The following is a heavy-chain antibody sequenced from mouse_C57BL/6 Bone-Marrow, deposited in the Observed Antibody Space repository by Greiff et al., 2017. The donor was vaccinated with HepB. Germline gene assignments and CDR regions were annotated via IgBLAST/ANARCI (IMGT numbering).Heavy chain of an antibody. CDR3: AKRGNYYGSSYYYWYFDV. V-gene: IGHV1-72*01. CDR1: GYTFTSYW. CDR2: IDPNSGGT. D-gene: IGHD1-1*01. J-gene: IGHJ1*03. Sequence: VQLQQPGAELVKPGASVKLSCKASGYTFTSYWMHWVKQRPGRGLEWIGRIDPNSGGTKYNEKFKSKATLTVDKPSSTAYMQLSSLTSEDSAVYYCAKRGNYYGSSYYYWYFDVWGTGTTVTVSS.